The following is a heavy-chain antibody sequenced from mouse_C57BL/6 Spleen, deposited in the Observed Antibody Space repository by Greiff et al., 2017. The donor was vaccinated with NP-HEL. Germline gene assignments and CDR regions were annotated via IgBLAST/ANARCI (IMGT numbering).Heavy chain of an antibody. J-gene: IGHJ3*01. CDR2: IYPGDGDT. V-gene: IGHV1-82*01. CDR3: ARARDYGWFAY. CDR1: GYAFSSSW. D-gene: IGHD2-4*01. Sequence: QVQLKESGPELVKPGASVKISCKASGYAFSSSWMNWVKQRPGKGLEWIGRIYPGDGDTNYNGKFKGKATLTADKSSSTAYMQLSSLTSEDSAVYFCARARDYGWFAYWGQGTLVTVSA.